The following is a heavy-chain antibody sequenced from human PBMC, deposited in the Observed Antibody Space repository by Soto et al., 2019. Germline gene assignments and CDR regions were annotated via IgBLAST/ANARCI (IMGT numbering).Heavy chain of an antibody. CDR1: GGSFSGYY. D-gene: IGHD3-22*01. V-gene: IGHV4-34*01. Sequence: SETLSLTCAVYGGSFSGYYWSWIRQPPGKGLEWIGEINHSGSTNYNPSLKSRVTISVDTSKNQFSLKLSSVTAADTAVYYCARKGTYYYDSSGYYGYWGQGTLVTVSS. CDR2: INHSGST. J-gene: IGHJ4*02. CDR3: ARKGTYYYDSSGYYGY.